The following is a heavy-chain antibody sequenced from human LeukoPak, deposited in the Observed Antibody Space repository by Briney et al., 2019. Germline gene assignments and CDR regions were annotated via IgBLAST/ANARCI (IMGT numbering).Heavy chain of an antibody. Sequence: QAGGSLRLSCETSGFPFSDRWMNWVRQAPGKGLEWVANIRKDGSNKHYLDSVRGRFIISRDNAKNSLYLHMNSLRVEDTGVYYCARDFWNYFDYWGQGTLVTVSS. CDR1: GFPFSDRW. D-gene: IGHD3-3*01. CDR2: IRKDGSNK. CDR3: ARDFWNYFDY. J-gene: IGHJ4*02. V-gene: IGHV3-7*01.